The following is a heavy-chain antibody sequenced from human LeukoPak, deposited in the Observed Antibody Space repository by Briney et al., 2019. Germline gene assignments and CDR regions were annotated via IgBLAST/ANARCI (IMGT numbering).Heavy chain of an antibody. J-gene: IGHJ3*02. V-gene: IGHV4-34*01. Sequence: PSETLSLTCAVYGGSFSGYYWSWIRQPPGKGLEWIGEINHSGSTDYNPSLKSRVTISVDTSKNQFSLKLSSVTAADTAVYYCARLRGEDIVVVVAENDAFDIWGQGTMVTVSS. D-gene: IGHD2-15*01. CDR2: INHSGST. CDR1: GGSFSGYY. CDR3: ARLRGEDIVVVVAENDAFDI.